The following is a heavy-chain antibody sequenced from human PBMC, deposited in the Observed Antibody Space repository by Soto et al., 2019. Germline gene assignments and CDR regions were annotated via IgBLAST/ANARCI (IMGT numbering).Heavy chain of an antibody. CDR2: IYPGDSDA. J-gene: IGHJ4*02. Sequence: PGESLKISCEASGFSFDIYWIGWVRQLPGKGPEWMGIIYPGDSDARYSPSFQGQVTFSADKSISTAYLHWSSLKASDTATYYCARLAVGYDSSGYYIDHWGQGTLVTVPS. CDR3: ARLAVGYDSSGYYIDH. CDR1: GFSFDIYW. V-gene: IGHV5-51*01. D-gene: IGHD3-22*01.